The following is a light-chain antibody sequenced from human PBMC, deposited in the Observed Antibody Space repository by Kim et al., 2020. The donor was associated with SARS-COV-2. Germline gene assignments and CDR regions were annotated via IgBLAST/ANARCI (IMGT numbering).Light chain of an antibody. CDR3: QSFDISLSGFVI. CDR1: NSNFGAGFD. Sequence: RVTISFTGVNSNFGAGFDVHWYQQVPGTAPQLLISDNNYRPSGVPDRFSTSKSDTSVSLAITGLQPEDEADYYCQSFDISLSGFVIFGGGTQLTVL. V-gene: IGLV1-40*01. CDR2: DNN. J-gene: IGLJ2*01.